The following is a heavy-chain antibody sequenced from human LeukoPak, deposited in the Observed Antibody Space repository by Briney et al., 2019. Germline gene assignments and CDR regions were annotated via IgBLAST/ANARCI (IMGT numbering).Heavy chain of an antibody. CDR1: GFTFNNYV. CDR2: IVGSGGST. J-gene: IGHJ4*02. V-gene: IGHV3-23*01. D-gene: IGHD3-10*01. CDR3: AKRVTMVRGVMYFDY. Sequence: GGSLRLSCAASGFTFNNYVMSWVRQAPGKGLEWVSGIVGSGGSTYYADSVKGRFTISRDNSKNTLYLQMNSLRAEDTAVYYCAKRVTMVRGVMYFDYWGQGTLVTVSS.